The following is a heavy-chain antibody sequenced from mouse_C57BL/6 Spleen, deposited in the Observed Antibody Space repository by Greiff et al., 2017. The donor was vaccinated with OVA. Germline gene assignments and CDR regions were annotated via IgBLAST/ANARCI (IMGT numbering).Heavy chain of an antibody. CDR3: ARTLTTVVATEAMDY. CDR2: INPYNGDT. CDR1: GYSFTGYF. Sequence: EVNLVESGPELVKPGDSVKISCKASGYSFTGYFMNWVMQSHGKSLEWIGRINPYNGDTFYNQKFKGKATLTVDKSSSTAHMELRSLTSEDSAVYYCARTLTTVVATEAMDYWGQGTSVTVAS. J-gene: IGHJ4*01. V-gene: IGHV1-20*01. D-gene: IGHD1-1*01.